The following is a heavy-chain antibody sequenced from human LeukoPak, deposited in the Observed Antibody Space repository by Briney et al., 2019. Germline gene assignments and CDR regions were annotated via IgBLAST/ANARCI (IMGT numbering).Heavy chain of an antibody. V-gene: IGHV4-34*01. CDR3: ASGGSGSYYKALFDY. CDR1: GGSFSGYY. CDR2: INHSGST. Sequence: PSETLSLTCAVYGGSFSGYYWSWIRQPPGKGLEWIGEINHSGSTNYNPSLKSRVTISVDTSKNQFSLKLSSVTAADTAVYYCASGGSGSYYKALFDYWGQGTLVTVSS. D-gene: IGHD3-10*01. J-gene: IGHJ4*02.